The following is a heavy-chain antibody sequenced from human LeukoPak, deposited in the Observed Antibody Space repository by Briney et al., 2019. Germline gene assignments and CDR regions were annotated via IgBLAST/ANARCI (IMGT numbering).Heavy chain of an antibody. CDR2: IKGDGSVK. J-gene: IGHJ4*02. Sequence: PGGSLRLSCAASGFTFSDYWMHWVRQAPGKGLEWVASIKGDGSVKYYVDSVKGRFTISRDNTKNSLYLQMDSLRAEDTAVYYCRGDTGYWGQRTLVTVSS. CDR3: RGDTGY. D-gene: IGHD2-21*02. CDR1: GFTFSDYW. V-gene: IGHV3-7*01.